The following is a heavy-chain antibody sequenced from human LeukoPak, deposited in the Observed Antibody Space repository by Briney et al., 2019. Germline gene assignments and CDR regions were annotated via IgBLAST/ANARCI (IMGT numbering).Heavy chain of an antibody. Sequence: GGSLRLSCAPSGFIFSSYAMTWVRQAPGKGLEWVSAISGSGGSTFYSDSVQGRFTISGDNSKNTLYLQMNSLRAEDTAVYYCAKIYYGIRGGFDSWGQGTLVTVSS. J-gene: IGHJ4*02. CDR3: AKIYYGIRGGFDS. D-gene: IGHD4-17*01. CDR2: ISGSGGST. CDR1: GFIFSSYA. V-gene: IGHV3-23*01.